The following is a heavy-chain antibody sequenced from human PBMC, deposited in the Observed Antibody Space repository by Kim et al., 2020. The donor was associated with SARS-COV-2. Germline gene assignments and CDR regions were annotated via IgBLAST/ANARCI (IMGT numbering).Heavy chain of an antibody. V-gene: IGHV5-51*01. Sequence: YRPTLTGQVTISADKSIRTAYLQGSSLKASDTAMYYCARRMTTHDAFDIWGQGTMVTVSS. D-gene: IGHD4-17*01. J-gene: IGHJ3*02. CDR3: ARRMTTHDAFDI.